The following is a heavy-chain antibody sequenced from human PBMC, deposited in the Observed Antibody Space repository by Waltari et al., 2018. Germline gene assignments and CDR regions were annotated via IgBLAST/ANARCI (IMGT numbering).Heavy chain of an antibody. J-gene: IGHJ5*01. V-gene: IGHV3-74*01. CDR2: VNNDGSDT. CDR1: GFPFDGYW. CDR3: VRDRPHNWFDP. Sequence: EEQVVESGGGLVQPGGSLGLRWAASGFPFDGYWLHWFRQVPGKGRVWVSRVNNDGSDTIYADVVKGRFTISRDNAKNTVYLQMNSLRVDDTAIYYCVRDRPHNWFDPWGQGTLVTVSS.